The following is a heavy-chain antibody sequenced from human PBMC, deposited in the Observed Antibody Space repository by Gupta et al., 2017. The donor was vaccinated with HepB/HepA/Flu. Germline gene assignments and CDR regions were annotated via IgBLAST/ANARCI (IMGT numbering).Heavy chain of an antibody. D-gene: IGHD7-27*01. J-gene: IGHJ3*02. CDR2: ISSSSSYI. Sequence: EVQLVESGGGLVKPGGSLRLSCAASGFTFSSYSMNWVRQAPGKGLEWVSSISSSSSYIYYADSVKGRFTISRDNAKNSLYLQMNSLRAEDTAVYYCARGDWGSGDAFDIWGQGTMVTVSS. V-gene: IGHV3-21*01. CDR3: ARGDWGSGDAFDI. CDR1: GFTFSSYS.